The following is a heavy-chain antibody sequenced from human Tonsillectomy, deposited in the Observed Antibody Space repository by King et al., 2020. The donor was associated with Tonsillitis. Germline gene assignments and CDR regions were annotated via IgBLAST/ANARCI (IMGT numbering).Heavy chain of an antibody. CDR2: ISYRGST. V-gene: IGHV4-61*01. Sequence: LQLQESGPGLVKPSETLSLTCTVSGGSVSSGTYYWSWIRQPPGKGLEWIGYISYRGSTNYNPSLKSRVTISIDTSKNQFSLRLSSVTAADTAVYYCARDRSYYDSSAYYDVFDIWGPGTMVTVSS. CDR3: ARDRSYYDSSAYYDVFDI. J-gene: IGHJ3*02. D-gene: IGHD3-22*01. CDR1: GGSVSSGTYY.